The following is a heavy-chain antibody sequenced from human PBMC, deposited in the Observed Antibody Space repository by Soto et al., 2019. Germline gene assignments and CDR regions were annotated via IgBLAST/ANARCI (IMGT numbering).Heavy chain of an antibody. CDR1: GGTFTSYD. CDR2: MNPNSGNT. CDR3: ARIFYDFWSGYSYYYYYGMDV. J-gene: IGHJ6*02. Sequence: ASVKVSCKASGGTFTSYDINWVRQATGQGLEWMGWMNPNSGNTGYAQKFQGRVTMTRNTSISTAYMELSSLRSEDTAVYYCARIFYDFWSGYSYYYYYGMDVWGQGTTVTVSS. D-gene: IGHD3-3*01. V-gene: IGHV1-8*01.